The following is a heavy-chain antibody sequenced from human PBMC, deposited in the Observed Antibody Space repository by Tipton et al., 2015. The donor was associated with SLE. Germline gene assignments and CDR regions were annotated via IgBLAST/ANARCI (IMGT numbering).Heavy chain of an antibody. Sequence: TLSLTCTVSGGSISSSSYYWGWIRQPPGKGLECIGSIYYSGSTYYNPSLRSRVTISVDTSKNQFSLKLSSVTAADTAVYYCARDEWYGSYYYGMDVWGQGTTVTVSS. CDR1: GGSISSSSYY. CDR3: ARDEWYGSYYYGMDV. J-gene: IGHJ6*02. CDR2: IYYSGST. V-gene: IGHV4-39*07. D-gene: IGHD3-3*01.